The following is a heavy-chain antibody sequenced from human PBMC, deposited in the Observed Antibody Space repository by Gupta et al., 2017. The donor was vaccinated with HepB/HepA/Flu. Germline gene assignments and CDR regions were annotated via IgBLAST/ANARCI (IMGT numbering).Heavy chain of an antibody. Sequence: QVQLVQSGTEVKNPGASVKVSCKASGYTIINYVMEWVRQAPGQGLEWMGAINPSGGVSTYEQKFQGRVTMTRDTSTTTVFMELSSLTSEDTAVYYCARRQRGSNSAFDIWGRGTAVTVSS. V-gene: IGHV1-46*01. J-gene: IGHJ3*02. D-gene: IGHD6-13*01. CDR3: ARRQRGSNSAFDI. CDR1: GYTIINYV. CDR2: INPSGGVS.